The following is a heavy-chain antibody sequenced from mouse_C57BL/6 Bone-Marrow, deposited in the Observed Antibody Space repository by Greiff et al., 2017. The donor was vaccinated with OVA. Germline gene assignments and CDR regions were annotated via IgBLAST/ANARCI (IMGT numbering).Heavy chain of an antibody. V-gene: IGHV1-64*01. D-gene: IGHD3-2*02. CDR1: GYTFTSYW. CDR2: IHPNSGST. CDR3: ARDGSSGYLFAY. Sequence: QVQLQQPGAELVKPGASVKLSCKASGYTFTSYWMHWVKQRPGQGLEWIGMIHPNSGSTNYNEKFKSKATLTVDKSSSTAYMQLSSLTSEDSAVYYGARDGSSGYLFAYWGQGTLVTVSA. J-gene: IGHJ3*01.